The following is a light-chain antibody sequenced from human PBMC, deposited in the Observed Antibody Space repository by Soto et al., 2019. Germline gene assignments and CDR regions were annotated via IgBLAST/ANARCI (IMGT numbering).Light chain of an antibody. V-gene: IGKV3-15*01. J-gene: IGKJ5*01. CDR1: QSVSDN. CDR3: QQYNSWPIT. Sequence: EVLMEKTPDTLYVSPGGRVTLSCRASQSVSDNLAWYQQKPGQGPRLLVYRASTRTLGIPARFSGCESGTEFTLTISCLQSEDFAVYYCQQYNSWPITFGQGTRLEI. CDR2: RAS.